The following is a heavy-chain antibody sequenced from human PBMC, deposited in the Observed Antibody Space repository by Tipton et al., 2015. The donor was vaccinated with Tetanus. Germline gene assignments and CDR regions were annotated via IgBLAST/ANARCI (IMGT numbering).Heavy chain of an antibody. CDR2: IYHSGST. CDR1: GDSISRSNW. J-gene: IGHJ4*02. CDR3: AGLGYDILTGYHYDS. Sequence: TLSLTCTVSGDSISRSNWWSWVRQPPGKGLEWIGEIYHSGSTYYNPSLKSRVTISVDTSKNQFSLKLSSVTAADTAVYYCAGLGYDILTGYHYDSWGQGTLVTVSS. D-gene: IGHD3-9*01. V-gene: IGHV4-4*02.